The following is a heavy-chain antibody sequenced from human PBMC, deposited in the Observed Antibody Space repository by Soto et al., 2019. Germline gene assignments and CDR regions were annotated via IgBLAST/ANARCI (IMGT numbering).Heavy chain of an antibody. V-gene: IGHV4-59*08. Sequence: SETLSLTCTVSGGSISSYYWSWIRQPPGKGLEWIGYIYYSGSTNYNPSLKSRVTISVDTSKNQFSLKLSSVTAADTAVYYCARHGKIGYCSGGSCYDYWGQGTLVTVSS. CDR3: ARHGKIGYCSGGSCYDY. CDR2: IYYSGST. D-gene: IGHD2-15*01. CDR1: GGSISSYY. J-gene: IGHJ4*02.